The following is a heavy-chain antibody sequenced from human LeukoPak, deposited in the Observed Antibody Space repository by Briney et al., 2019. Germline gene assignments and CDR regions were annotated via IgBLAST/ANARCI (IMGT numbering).Heavy chain of an antibody. CDR3: AKDSAGPDGGWGDY. V-gene: IGHV3-30*18. Sequence: PGGSLRLSCAASGFTFSSYGMHWVRQAPGKGLEWVAVISYDGSNKYYADSVKGRFTISRDNSKNTLYLQMNSLRAEDTAVYYCAKDSAGPDGGWGDYWGQGTLVTVSS. J-gene: IGHJ4*02. CDR2: ISYDGSNK. CDR1: GFTFSSYG. D-gene: IGHD3-16*01.